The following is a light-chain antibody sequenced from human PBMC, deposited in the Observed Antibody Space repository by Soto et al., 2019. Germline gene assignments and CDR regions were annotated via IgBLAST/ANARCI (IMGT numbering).Light chain of an antibody. CDR3: SSYAGIDSLL. CDR1: SSDVGAYNY. V-gene: IGLV2-8*01. Sequence: QPVLTQPPSASGSPGQSVTISCTGSSSDVGAYNYVSWYQQHPGKAPKLMIYEVSERPSGVPNRFSGSKSGNTASLTVSGLQTEDEADYYCSSYAGIDSLLFGGGTKLTVL. J-gene: IGLJ2*01. CDR2: EVS.